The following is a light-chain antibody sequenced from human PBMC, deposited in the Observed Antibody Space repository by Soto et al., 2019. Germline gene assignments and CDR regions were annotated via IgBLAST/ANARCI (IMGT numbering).Light chain of an antibody. V-gene: IGKV1-9*01. J-gene: IGKJ5*01. CDR3: QQLNSYPQT. CDR1: QIISTY. CDR2: SAS. Sequence: DIQMTQSPSSLSASVGDEVTITCRASQIISTYLAWYQQKPGKAPKLLVYSASTLQSGVPSRFSGSGSGPDFTLTISSLQPEDSATYFCQQLNSYPQTFGQGTRLEIK.